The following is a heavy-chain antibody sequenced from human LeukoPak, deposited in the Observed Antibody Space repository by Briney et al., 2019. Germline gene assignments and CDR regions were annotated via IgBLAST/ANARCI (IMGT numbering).Heavy chain of an antibody. D-gene: IGHD1-26*01. CDR1: GFSFDIYA. CDR2: IGATGVDR. Sequence: PGGSLRLSCAASGFSFDIYAMGWVRQAPGKGLEWVSVIGATGVDRHYADTVRGRFDISRDNSENTLYLQMNSLRGEDTAVYYCARDGYSGSYYRLYYFFMDAWGKGTTVTVSS. J-gene: IGHJ6*03. V-gene: IGHV3-23*01. CDR3: ARDGYSGSYYRLYYFFMDA.